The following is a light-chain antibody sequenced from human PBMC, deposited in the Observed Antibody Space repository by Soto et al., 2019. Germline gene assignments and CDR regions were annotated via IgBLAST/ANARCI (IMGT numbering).Light chain of an antibody. V-gene: IGLV1-40*01. Sequence: QSVLTQPASVSGAPGQRVTISCTGSSSNIGAGYDVHWYQQLPGAAPKLLIYANNNRPSGVPDRFSASKSGTSASLAITGLQPEDEADYYCQSYDTGLLRSKVFGGGTKLTVL. CDR2: ANN. J-gene: IGLJ2*01. CDR3: QSYDTGLLRSKV. CDR1: SSNIGAGYD.